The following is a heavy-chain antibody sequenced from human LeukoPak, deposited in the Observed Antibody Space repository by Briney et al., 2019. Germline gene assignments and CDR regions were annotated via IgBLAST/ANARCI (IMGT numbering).Heavy chain of an antibody. Sequence: GGSRRLSWAASGFTFSSYVMTWVRQAPGEGLEWVSTVSGSGGGTYYAHSVKGRFPISRDNSKNTLYLQMNSLRAEDTAVYYCARDPDSSGYIGPFDYWGQGTLVTVSS. D-gene: IGHD3-22*01. V-gene: IGHV3-23*01. CDR1: GFTFSSYV. J-gene: IGHJ4*02. CDR2: VSGSGGGT. CDR3: ARDPDSSGYIGPFDY.